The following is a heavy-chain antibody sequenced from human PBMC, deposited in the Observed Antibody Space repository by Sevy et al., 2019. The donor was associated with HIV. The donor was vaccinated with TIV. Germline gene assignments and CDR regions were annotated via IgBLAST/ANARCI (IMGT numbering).Heavy chain of an antibody. J-gene: IGHJ3*02. CDR1: GFTFSSYS. V-gene: IGHV3-48*01. D-gene: IGHD6-13*01. CDR3: ARRVRSDDAFDI. CDR2: ISSSGRTI. Sequence: GESLKISCAASGFTFSSYSMNWVRQAPGKGLEWVSYISSSGRTIYYADSVKGRFTISRDNAKNSLYLQMNSLGAEDTAVYYCARRVRSDDAFDIWGQGTMVTVSS.